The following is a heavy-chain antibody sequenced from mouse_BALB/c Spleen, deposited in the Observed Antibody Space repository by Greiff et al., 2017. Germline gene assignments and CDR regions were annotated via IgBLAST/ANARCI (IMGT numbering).Heavy chain of an antibody. CDR3: ARDPLLRLSLYWYFDV. V-gene: IGHV5-6-3*01. CDR1: GFTFSSYG. J-gene: IGHJ1*01. CDR2: ISSNGGST. Sequence: EVKLMESGGGLVQPGGSLKLSCAASGFTFSSYGMSWVRQTPDKRLELVATISSNGGSTYYPDSVKGRFTISRDNAKNTLYLQMSSLKSEDTAMYYCARDPLLRLSLYWYFDVWGAGTTVTVSS. D-gene: IGHD1-2*01.